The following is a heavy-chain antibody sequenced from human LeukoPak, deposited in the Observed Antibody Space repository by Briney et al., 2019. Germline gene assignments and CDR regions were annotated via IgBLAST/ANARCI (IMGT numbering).Heavy chain of an antibody. CDR2: ISGSGEST. CDR3: AKRGYSYGPDYLDS. D-gene: IGHD5-18*01. CDR1: GFTFSSHA. Sequence: GRSLRLSCAASGFTFSSHAMSWVRQAPGKGLEWVSAISGSGESTSYTDSVKGRFVISSDKAKNTVYLQMSNLRAEDTAVYYCAKRGYSYGPDYLDSWGQGTLVTVSS. V-gene: IGHV3-23*01. J-gene: IGHJ4*02.